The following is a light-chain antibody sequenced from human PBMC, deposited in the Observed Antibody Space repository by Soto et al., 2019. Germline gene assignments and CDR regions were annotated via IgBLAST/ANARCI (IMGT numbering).Light chain of an antibody. Sequence: EIVLTQSPATLSLSPGERATLSCRASQSVGTFFAWYKQKPGQAPRLLIYGASTRATGIPARFSGSGSGTEFTLTISSLQSEDFEVYYCQQYNNWPRTFGQGTKVDIK. CDR1: QSVGTF. J-gene: IGKJ1*01. CDR2: GAS. CDR3: QQYNNWPRT. V-gene: IGKV3-15*01.